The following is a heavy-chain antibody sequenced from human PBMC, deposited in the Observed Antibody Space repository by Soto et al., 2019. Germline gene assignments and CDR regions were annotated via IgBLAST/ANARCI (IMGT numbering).Heavy chain of an antibody. CDR1: GFTFSSYG. CDR3: ARQYYDFWRPPGGFDP. D-gene: IGHD3-3*01. Sequence: GGSLRLSCAASGFTFSSYGMHWVRQAPGKGLEWVAVIRYDGGNKYYADSVKGRFTISRDNSKNTLYLQMNSLRAEDTAVYYCARQYYDFWRPPGGFDPWGQGTLVTVSS. V-gene: IGHV3-33*01. J-gene: IGHJ5*02. CDR2: IRYDGGNK.